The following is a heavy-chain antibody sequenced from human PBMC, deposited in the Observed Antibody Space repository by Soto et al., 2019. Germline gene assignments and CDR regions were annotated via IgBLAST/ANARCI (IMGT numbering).Heavy chain of an antibody. D-gene: IGHD6-19*01. V-gene: IGHV3-7*05. CDR3: ARGQWLQPYYFDY. CDR2: IKQDGSEK. CDR1: GFTFSSYW. J-gene: IGHJ4*02. Sequence: PGGSLRLSCAASGFTFSSYWMSWVRQAPGKGLEWVANIKQDGSEKYYVDSVKGRFTISRDNAKNSLYLQMNSLRAEDTAVYYCARGQWLQPYYFDYWGQGTLVTVSS.